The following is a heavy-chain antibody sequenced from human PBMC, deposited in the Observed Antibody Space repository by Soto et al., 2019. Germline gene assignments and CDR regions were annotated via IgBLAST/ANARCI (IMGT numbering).Heavy chain of an antibody. CDR3: ARAPITYYDFWSGYPTRLWFDP. V-gene: IGHV4-34*01. CDR2: INHSVST. Sequence: PSETLSLTCAVYGGSFSGYYWSWIRQPPGKGLEWIGEINHSVSTNYNPSLKSRVTISVDTSKNQFSLKLSSVTAADTAVYYCARAPITYYDFWSGYPTRLWFDPWGQGTMVTVSS. CDR1: GGSFSGYY. D-gene: IGHD3-3*01. J-gene: IGHJ5*02.